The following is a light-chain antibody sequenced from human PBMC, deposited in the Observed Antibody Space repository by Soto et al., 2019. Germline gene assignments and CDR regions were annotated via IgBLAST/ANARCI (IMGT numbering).Light chain of an antibody. CDR1: SGHSSYA. V-gene: IGLV4-69*01. J-gene: IGLJ2*01. CDR2: LNSDGSH. Sequence: QLVLTQSPSASASLGASVKLTCTRSSGHSSYAIAWHQQQPEKGPRYLMKLNSDGSHSKGDGIPDRFSGSSSGAERYLTIAILQSEDEADYYCQTWGTGIKVFGGGTKLTVL. CDR3: QTWGTGIKV.